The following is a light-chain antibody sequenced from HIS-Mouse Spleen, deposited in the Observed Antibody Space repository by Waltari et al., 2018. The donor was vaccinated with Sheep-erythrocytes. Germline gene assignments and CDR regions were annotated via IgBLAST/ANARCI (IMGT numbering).Light chain of an antibody. CDR3: CSYAGSYNHV. CDR2: DVS. CDR1: SSDVGGYNY. Sequence: QSALTQPRPVSGPPGQSVTISCPGTSSDVGGYNYVPWYQQHPGKAPKLMIYDVSKRPSGVPDRFSGSKSGNTASLTISGLQAEDEADYYCCSYAGSYNHVFATGTKVTVL. V-gene: IGLV2-11*01. J-gene: IGLJ1*01.